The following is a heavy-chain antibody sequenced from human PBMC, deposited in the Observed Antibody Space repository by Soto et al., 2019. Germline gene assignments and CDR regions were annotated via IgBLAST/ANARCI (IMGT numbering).Heavy chain of an antibody. V-gene: IGHV1-2*02. CDR2: INPNSGGT. Sequence: GASVKVSCKASGYTFTGYYMHWVRQAPGQGLEWMGWINPNSGGTNYAQKFQGRVTMTRDTSISTAYMELSRLRSDDTAVYYCARDRSTNFLYHCGSSGYCPLFEPWGQGTLVTVSS. CDR3: ARDRSTNFLYHCGSSGYCPLFEP. CDR1: GYTFTGYY. J-gene: IGHJ5*02. D-gene: IGHD3-22*01.